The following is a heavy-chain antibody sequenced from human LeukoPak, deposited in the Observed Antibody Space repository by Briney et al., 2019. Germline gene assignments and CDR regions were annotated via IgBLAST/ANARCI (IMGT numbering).Heavy chain of an antibody. V-gene: IGHV1-2*02. CDR3: ARVASYWAYFDY. Sequence: ASVKVSCTASGYTFTGYYMHWVRQAPGQGLEWMGWINPNSGGTNYAQKFKGRVTMTRDTSISTAYMELSRLRSDDTAVYYCARVASYWAYFDYWGRGTLVTVSS. D-gene: IGHD1-26*01. J-gene: IGHJ4*02. CDR2: INPNSGGT. CDR1: GYTFTGYY.